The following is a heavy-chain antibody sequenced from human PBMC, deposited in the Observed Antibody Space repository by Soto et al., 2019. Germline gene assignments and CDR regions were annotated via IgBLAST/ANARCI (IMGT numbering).Heavy chain of an antibody. D-gene: IGHD3-22*01. Sequence: QVQLVQSGAEVKKPGASVKVSCKASGYTFTGYYMHWVRQAPGQGLEWMGWINPNSGGTNYAQKFQGWVTMTRDTSISTAYMELSRLRSDDTALYFCARGWGSDSTTYYYAYWGQGTAVTVSS. J-gene: IGHJ1*01. V-gene: IGHV1-2*04. CDR2: INPNSGGT. CDR1: GYTFTGYY. CDR3: ARGWGSDSTTYYYAY.